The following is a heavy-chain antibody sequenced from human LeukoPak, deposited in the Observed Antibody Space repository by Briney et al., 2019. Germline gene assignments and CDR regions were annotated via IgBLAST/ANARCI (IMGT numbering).Heavy chain of an antibody. V-gene: IGHV3-7*01. CDR2: IKQDGSEK. CDR1: GFTFSSYW. D-gene: IGHD3-3*01. J-gene: IGHJ6*03. CDR3: ARGVRFLEWLGKHYYYYYMDV. Sequence: PPGGSLRLSCAASGFTFSSYWMSWVRQAPGKGLEWVANIKQDGSEKYYVDSVKGRFTISRDNAKNSLYLQMSSLRAEDTAVYYCARGVRFLEWLGKHYYYYYMDVWGKGTAVTVSS.